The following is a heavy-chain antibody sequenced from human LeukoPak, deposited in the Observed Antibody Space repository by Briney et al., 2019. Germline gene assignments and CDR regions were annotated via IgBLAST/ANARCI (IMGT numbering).Heavy chain of an antibody. V-gene: IGHV4-4*02. D-gene: IGHD1-26*01. CDR2: ISLTGRT. Sequence: PGGSLRLSCAASGFTFSNAYMSWVRQPPGQGLEWIGEISLTGRTNYNPSLDGRVTISLDESSNQLSLNLTPVTAADTAIYYCSRESGAFCPFGYWGQGTLVIVPS. CDR1: GFTFSNAY. J-gene: IGHJ4*02. CDR3: SRESGAFCPFGY.